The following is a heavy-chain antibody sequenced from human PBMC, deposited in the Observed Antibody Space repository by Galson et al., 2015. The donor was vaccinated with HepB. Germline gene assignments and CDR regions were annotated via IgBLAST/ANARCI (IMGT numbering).Heavy chain of an antibody. Sequence: CAISGDSVSSNSAAWNWIRQSPSRGLEWLGRTYYRSKWYNDYAVSVKSRITINPDTSKNQFSLQLNSVTPEDTAVYYCARDLVEDCGGDCYYWDWFDPWGQGTLVTVSS. CDR1: GDSVSSNSAA. V-gene: IGHV6-1*01. CDR3: ARDLVEDCGGDCYYWDWFDP. CDR2: TYYRSKWYN. D-gene: IGHD2-21*02. J-gene: IGHJ5*02.